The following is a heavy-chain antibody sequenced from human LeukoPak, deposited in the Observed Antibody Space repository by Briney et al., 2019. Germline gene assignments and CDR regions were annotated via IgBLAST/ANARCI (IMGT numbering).Heavy chain of an antibody. CDR1: GFTFSSYW. Sequence: PGGSLRLPCAASGFTFSSYWVHWVRQAPGKGLVWVSRINNDGSSTPYADSVKGRFTISRDNAKNTLYLQMNSLRAEDTAVYYCARSNHGCHDYWGQGTLVTVSS. CDR3: ARSNHGCHDY. J-gene: IGHJ4*02. V-gene: IGHV3-74*01. CDR2: INNDGSST. D-gene: IGHD4-11*01.